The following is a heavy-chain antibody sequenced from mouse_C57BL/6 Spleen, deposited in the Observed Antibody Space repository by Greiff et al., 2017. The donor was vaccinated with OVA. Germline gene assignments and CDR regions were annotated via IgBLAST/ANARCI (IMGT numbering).Heavy chain of an antibody. J-gene: IGHJ2*01. CDR3: ARSTMVTTDYFDY. V-gene: IGHV1-82*01. CDR2: IYPGDGDT. D-gene: IGHD2-2*01. Sequence: VQLQQSGPELVKPGASVKLSCKASGYAFSSSWMSWVKQRPGKGLEWIGRIYPGDGDTNYNGKFKGKATLTADKSSSTAYMQLSSLTSEDSAVYFCARSTMVTTDYFDYWGQGTTLTVSS. CDR1: GYAFSSSW.